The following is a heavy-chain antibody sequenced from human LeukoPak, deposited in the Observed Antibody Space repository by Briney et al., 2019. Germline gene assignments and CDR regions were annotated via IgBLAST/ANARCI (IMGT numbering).Heavy chain of an antibody. V-gene: IGHV4-59*01. Sequence: SETLSLTCTVSGGSISSYYWSWIRQPPGKGLEWIGYIYYRGSTNYNPSLKSRVTISVDTSKNQFSLKLSSVTAADTAVYYCARVEGATFYYYYGMDVWGQGTTVTVSS. CDR2: IYYRGST. D-gene: IGHD1-26*01. J-gene: IGHJ6*02. CDR3: ARVEGATFYYYYGMDV. CDR1: GGSISSYY.